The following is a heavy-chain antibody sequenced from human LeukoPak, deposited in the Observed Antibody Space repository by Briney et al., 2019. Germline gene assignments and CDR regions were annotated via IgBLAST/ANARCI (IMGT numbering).Heavy chain of an antibody. V-gene: IGHV3-7*01. J-gene: IGHJ5*02. Sequence: GGSLRLSCAASGFTFSSYWMSWVRQAPGKGLEWVANIKQDGSEKYYVDSVKGRFTISRDNAKNSLYLQMNSLRAEDTAVYYCARLPDGDYGPNWFDPWGQGTLVTVSS. CDR1: GFTFSSYW. CDR2: IKQDGSEK. CDR3: ARLPDGDYGPNWFDP. D-gene: IGHD4-17*01.